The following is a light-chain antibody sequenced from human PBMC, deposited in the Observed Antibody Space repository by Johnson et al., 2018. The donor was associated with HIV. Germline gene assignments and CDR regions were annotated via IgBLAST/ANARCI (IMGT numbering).Light chain of an antibody. V-gene: IGLV1-51*02. CDR3: GTWDSSLSAGV. CDR1: SSNIENNY. Sequence: QSVLTQPPSVSATPGQKVTISCSGSSSNIENNYVSWYQQLPETAPKLLIYENNKRPSGIPDLFSGSKSGTSATLGVTGLQTGDEADYFCGTWDSSLSAGVFGTGTKVTVL. J-gene: IGLJ1*01. CDR2: ENN.